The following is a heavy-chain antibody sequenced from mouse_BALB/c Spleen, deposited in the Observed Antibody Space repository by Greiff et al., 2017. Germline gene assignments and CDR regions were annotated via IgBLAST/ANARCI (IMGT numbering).Heavy chain of an antibody. V-gene: IGHV1-5*01. CDR2: IYPGNSDT. CDR3: TRYKLYYAMDY. J-gene: IGHJ4*01. D-gene: IGHD1-3*01. Sequence: EVQLQQSGTVLARPGASVKMSCKASGYSFTSYWMHWVKQRPGQGLEWIGAIYPGNSDTSYNQKFKGKAKLTAVTSASTAYMELSSLTNEDSAVYYGTRYKLYYAMDYWGQGTSVTVSS. CDR1: GYSFTSYW.